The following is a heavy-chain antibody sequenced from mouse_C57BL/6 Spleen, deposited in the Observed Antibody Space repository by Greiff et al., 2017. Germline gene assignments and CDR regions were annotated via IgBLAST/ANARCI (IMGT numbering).Heavy chain of an antibody. Sequence: QVQLQQPGAELVRPGSSVKLSCKASGYTFTSYWMDWVKPRPGQGLEWIGNIYPSDSETHYNQKFKDKATLTVDKSSSTAYMQLSSLTSEDSAVYYCAREGYYYAMDYWGQGTSVTVSS. CDR2: IYPSDSET. J-gene: IGHJ4*01. V-gene: IGHV1-61*01. CDR3: AREGYYYAMDY. CDR1: GYTFTSYW.